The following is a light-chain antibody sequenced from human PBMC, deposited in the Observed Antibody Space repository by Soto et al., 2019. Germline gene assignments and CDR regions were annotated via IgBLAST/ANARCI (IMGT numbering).Light chain of an antibody. V-gene: IGLV1-44*01. Sequence: QSVLTQPPSASETPGQRVIISCSGGSSNIGSNTVNWYQQVPGTAPKLLISKNNQRPSGVPDRFSGSKSGTSASLAISGLQSEDEADYYCAAWDGDLNAVVFGGGTKVTVL. CDR1: SSNIGSNT. CDR3: AAWDGDLNAVV. CDR2: KNN. J-gene: IGLJ2*01.